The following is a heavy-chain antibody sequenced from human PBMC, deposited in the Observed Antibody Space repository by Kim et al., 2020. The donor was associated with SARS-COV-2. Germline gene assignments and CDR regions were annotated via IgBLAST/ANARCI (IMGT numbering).Heavy chain of an antibody. J-gene: IGHJ4*02. Sequence: ASVKVSCKASGYTFTSYDINWVRQATGQGLEWMGWMNPNSGNTGYAQKFQGRVTMTRNTSISTAYMELSSLRSEDTAVYYCARGLYPGWLQLRGPLDYWGQGALVTVSS. V-gene: IGHV1-8*01. CDR3: ARGLYPGWLQLRGPLDY. CDR2: MNPNSGNT. CDR1: GYTFTSYD. D-gene: IGHD5-12*01.